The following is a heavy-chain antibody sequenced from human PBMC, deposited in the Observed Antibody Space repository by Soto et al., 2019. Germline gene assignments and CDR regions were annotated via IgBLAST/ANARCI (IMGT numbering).Heavy chain of an antibody. Sequence: QVHLVESGGGVVQPGTSLRLSCVGSGFTFRSYVIHWVRQAPGKGLEWVALTSYDGSNKYYDDSVKGRFTISRDNSRNTVDLQLDNLRLEDTALYYCARWGTTGGLDVWGQGTLVSVSS. D-gene: IGHD3-16*01. V-gene: IGHV3-30*19. CDR2: TSYDGSNK. CDR1: GFTFRSYV. J-gene: IGHJ4*02. CDR3: ARWGTTGGLDV.